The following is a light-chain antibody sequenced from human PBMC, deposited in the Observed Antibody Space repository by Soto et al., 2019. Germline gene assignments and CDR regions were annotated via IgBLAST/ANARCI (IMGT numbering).Light chain of an antibody. CDR2: AAS. J-gene: IGKJ2*01. Sequence: DIQVTQSPSSLSASIGDRVTISCRASQIIGTSLNWYQQKPGKAPKVLIFAASNLQRGVPSRSSGSGSGTDSTLTISSRQSEDFAGYYCQQSYSMPLSDTFGQGTKLEL. CDR3: QQSYSMPLSDT. CDR1: QIIGTS. V-gene: IGKV1-39*01.